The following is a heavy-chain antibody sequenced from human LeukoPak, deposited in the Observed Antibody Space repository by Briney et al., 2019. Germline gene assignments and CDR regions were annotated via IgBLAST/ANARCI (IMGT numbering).Heavy chain of an antibody. J-gene: IGHJ5*02. D-gene: IGHD3-10*01. CDR1: GFTFSSYW. CDR3: ASYGSGSYYNWFDP. CDR2: IKQDGSEK. V-gene: IGHV3-7*03. Sequence: GGSLRLSCAASGFTFSSYWMSWVRQAPGKGLEWVANIKQDGSEKYYVDSVKGRFTISRDNAKNSLYLQMNSLRAEDTAVCYCASYGSGSYYNWFDPWGQGTLVTVSS.